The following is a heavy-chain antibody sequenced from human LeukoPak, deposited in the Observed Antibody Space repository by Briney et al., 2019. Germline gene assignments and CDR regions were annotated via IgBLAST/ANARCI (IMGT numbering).Heavy chain of an antibody. Sequence: GSSVKVSCKAFGGTFSSYAISWVRQAPGQGLEWMGRIIPILGIANYAQKFQGRVTITADKSTSTAYMELSSLRSEDTAVYYCARDGVSPMVATAGWFDPWGQGTLVTVSS. CDR3: ARDGVSPMVATAGWFDP. V-gene: IGHV1-69*04. CDR2: IIPILGIA. CDR1: GGTFSSYA. J-gene: IGHJ5*02. D-gene: IGHD5-12*01.